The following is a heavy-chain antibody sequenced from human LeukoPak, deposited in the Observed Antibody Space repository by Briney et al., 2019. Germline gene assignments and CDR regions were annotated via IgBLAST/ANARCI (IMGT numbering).Heavy chain of an antibody. CDR3: ARVQYSSSWYADFDY. J-gene: IGHJ4*02. V-gene: IGHV3-30*04. D-gene: IGHD6-13*01. CDR2: ISYDGSNK. CDR1: GFTFSSFG. Sequence: PGGSLRLSCAASGFTFSSFGVHWVRQAPGKGLEWVAVISYDGSNKYYADSVKGRFTISRDNSKNSLYLQMNSLRAEDTAVYYCARVQYSSSWYADFDYWGQGTLVTVSS.